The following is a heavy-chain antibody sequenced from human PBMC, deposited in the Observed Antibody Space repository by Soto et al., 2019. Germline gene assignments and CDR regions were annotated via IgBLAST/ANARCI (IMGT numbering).Heavy chain of an antibody. CDR2: ITNSGGST. CDR3: SISSPASDY. Sequence: VQMLESGGGLVQPGGSLRLSCVASGFTFSRFAMSWVRQAPGKGLEWVSGITNSGGSTFYADSVKGRFTISRDNAKNTLYLQMSSLRAEDTALYYCSISSPASDYWGQGTLVTVSS. J-gene: IGHJ4*02. CDR1: GFTFSRFA. V-gene: IGHV3-23*01.